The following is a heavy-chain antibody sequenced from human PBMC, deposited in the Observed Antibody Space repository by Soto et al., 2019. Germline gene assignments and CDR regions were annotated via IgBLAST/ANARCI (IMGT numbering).Heavy chain of an antibody. CDR1: GGSITGGSISSTTYY. CDR2: FFIGGNT. V-gene: IGHV4-39*01. Sequence: SETLSLTCTVSGGSITGGSISSTTYYWGWMRQPPGKGLEWIASFFIGGNTYYNPSLKSRLTLFVVTSKNQFSLKLSSVTAADTAVYYCARGVVKRSRGVIWTKGWFDPWGQGTLVTVSS. CDR3: ARGVVKRSRGVIWTKGWFDP. J-gene: IGHJ5*02. D-gene: IGHD3-10*01.